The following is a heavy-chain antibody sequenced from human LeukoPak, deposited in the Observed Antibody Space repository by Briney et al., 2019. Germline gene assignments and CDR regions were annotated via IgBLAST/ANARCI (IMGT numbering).Heavy chain of an antibody. CDR2: IYYSGST. Sequence: SETLSLTCTVSNGSISGYYWIWIRQPPGKGLEWIGYIYYSGSTNYNPSLKSRVTISVDTSKNQFSLKLSSVTAADTAVYYCARGGCSGGSCYHSNFDYWGQGTLVTVSS. D-gene: IGHD2-15*01. V-gene: IGHV4-59*01. CDR1: NGSISGYY. CDR3: ARGGCSGGSCYHSNFDY. J-gene: IGHJ4*02.